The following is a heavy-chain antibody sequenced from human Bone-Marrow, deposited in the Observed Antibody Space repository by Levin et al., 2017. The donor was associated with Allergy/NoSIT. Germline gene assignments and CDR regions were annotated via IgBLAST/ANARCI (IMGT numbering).Heavy chain of an antibody. D-gene: IGHD6-13*01. CDR3: AKASYSSSWYTSNWYFDL. Sequence: SLKISCAASGFTFDDYAMHWVRQAPGKGLEWVSGISWNSGSIGYADSVKGRFTISRDNAKNSLYLQMNSLRAEDTALYYCAKASYSSSWYTSNWYFDLWGRGTLVTVSS. J-gene: IGHJ2*01. CDR2: ISWNSGSI. V-gene: IGHV3-9*01. CDR1: GFTFDDYA.